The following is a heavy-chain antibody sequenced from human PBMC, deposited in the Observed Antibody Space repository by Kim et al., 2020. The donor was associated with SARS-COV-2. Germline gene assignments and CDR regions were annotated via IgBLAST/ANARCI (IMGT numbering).Heavy chain of an antibody. CDR1: GGTFSSYA. Sequence: SVKVSCKASGGTFSSYAISWVRQAPGQGLEWMGGIIPIFGTANYAQKFQGRVTITADESTSTAYMELSSLRSEDTAVYYCARGYGIVVVVAATPAYYGMDVWGQGTTVTVSS. CDR3: ARGYGIVVVVAATPAYYGMDV. V-gene: IGHV1-69*13. J-gene: IGHJ6*02. D-gene: IGHD2-15*01. CDR2: IIPIFGTA.